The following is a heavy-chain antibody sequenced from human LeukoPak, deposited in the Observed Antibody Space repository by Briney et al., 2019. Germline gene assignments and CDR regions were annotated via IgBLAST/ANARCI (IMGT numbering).Heavy chain of an antibody. J-gene: IGHJ6*03. V-gene: IGHV1-69*13. Sequence: GASVKVSRKASGGTFSSYAISWVRQAPGQGLEWMGGIIPIFGTANYAQKFQGRVTITADESTSTAYMELSSLRSEDTAVYYCARCEECRPQTPRDYYYYYYMDVWGKGTTVTISS. CDR2: IIPIFGTA. CDR3: ARCEECRPQTPRDYYYYYYMDV. D-gene: IGHD3-3*01. CDR1: GGTFSSYA.